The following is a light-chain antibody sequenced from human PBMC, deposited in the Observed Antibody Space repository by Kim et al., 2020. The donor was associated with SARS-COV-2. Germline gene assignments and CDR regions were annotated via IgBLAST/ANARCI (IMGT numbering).Light chain of an antibody. V-gene: IGKV1-17*03. CDR3: LQHNTYPRT. Sequence: GGDRVTMRRRATQGIGKSVAWVQQKPGKGPKSVIFAASNLESGVPSRFSGSGSGTEVTLTISSLHPEDFATYYCLQHNTYPRTCGQGTKVDIK. J-gene: IGKJ1*01. CDR1: QGIGKS. CDR2: AAS.